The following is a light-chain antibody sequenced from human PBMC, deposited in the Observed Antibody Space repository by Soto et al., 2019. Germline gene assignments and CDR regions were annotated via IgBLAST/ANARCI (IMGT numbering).Light chain of an antibody. CDR3: QQYNSWT. J-gene: IGKJ1*01. CDR1: QSVSTW. CDR2: KAS. V-gene: IGKV1-5*03. Sequence: DIQMTQSPSTLSASVGDRVTIICRASQSVSTWLAWYQQKPGKAPKLLIYKASNLESGVPSRFTGSGSGTEFTLTISSLQPDDFATYYCQQYNSWTFGQGANVDVK.